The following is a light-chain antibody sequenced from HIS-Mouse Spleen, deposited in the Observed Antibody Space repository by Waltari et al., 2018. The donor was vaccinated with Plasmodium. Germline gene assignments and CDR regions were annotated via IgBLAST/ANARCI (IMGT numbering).Light chain of an antibody. CDR1: QSVSSN. CDR3: QQYNL. CDR2: GAS. Sequence: EIVMTQSPATLSVSPGERATLSCRASQSVSSNLAWYQQKPGQAPRLLIYGASTRATGIPARFSGSWSGTEFTLTISSMQSEDFAVYYCQQYNLFGQGTKVEIK. J-gene: IGKJ1*01. V-gene: IGKV3-15*01.